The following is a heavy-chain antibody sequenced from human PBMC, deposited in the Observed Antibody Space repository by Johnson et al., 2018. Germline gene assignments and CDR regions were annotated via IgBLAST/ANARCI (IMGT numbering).Heavy chain of an antibody. D-gene: IGHD2-15*01. Sequence: VQLVESGGGLVQPGRSXRLSCAASGFTFDDYAMHWVRQAPGKGLEWVSGIGWNSGSIGYADAVKGRCTISRDNAKNSLYLQMNSLRAEDTALYYCAKVGYCSGGSCHDAFDIWGQGTMVTVSS. CDR3: AKVGYCSGGSCHDAFDI. CDR1: GFTFDDYA. CDR2: IGWNSGSI. V-gene: IGHV3-9*01. J-gene: IGHJ3*02.